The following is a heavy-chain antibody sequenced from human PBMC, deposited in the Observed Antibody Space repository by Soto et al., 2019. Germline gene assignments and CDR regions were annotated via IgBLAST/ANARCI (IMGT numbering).Heavy chain of an antibody. V-gene: IGHV4-34*01. CDR2: INHSGST. Sequence: QVQLQQWGAGLLKPSETLSLTCAVYGGSFSGYYWSWIRQPPGKGLEWIGEINHSGSTNYNPSLKSRVTISVDTSKNQFSLKLSSVTAADTAVYYCARLGYCSSTSCYGGYVDYWGQGTLVTVSS. J-gene: IGHJ4*02. CDR3: ARLGYCSSTSCYGGYVDY. D-gene: IGHD2-2*01. CDR1: GGSFSGYY.